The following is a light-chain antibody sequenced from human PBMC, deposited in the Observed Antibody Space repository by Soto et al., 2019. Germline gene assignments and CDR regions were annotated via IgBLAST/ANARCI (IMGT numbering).Light chain of an antibody. CDR3: LQDYNYPST. Sequence: SQVTQAPSSLSASVGDRVTITCRASQDIRDDLGWYQQKPGKGPRLVIYGVSHLQSGVPSRFSGRGFGTDFSLTISSLQPEDSATYYCLQDYNYPSTFGGGTKVDIK. J-gene: IGKJ4*01. CDR2: GVS. V-gene: IGKV1-6*01. CDR1: QDIRDD.